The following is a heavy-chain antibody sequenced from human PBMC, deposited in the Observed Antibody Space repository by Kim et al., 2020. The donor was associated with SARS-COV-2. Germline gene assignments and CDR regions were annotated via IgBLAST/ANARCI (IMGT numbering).Heavy chain of an antibody. CDR3: ARVYNWNGVPDY. Sequence: TYATRSQDRVTMTRDTSTGTVYMELSSLRSEDTAVYYCARVYNWNGVPDYWGQGTLVTVSS. V-gene: IGHV1-46*01. J-gene: IGHJ4*02. D-gene: IGHD1-20*01.